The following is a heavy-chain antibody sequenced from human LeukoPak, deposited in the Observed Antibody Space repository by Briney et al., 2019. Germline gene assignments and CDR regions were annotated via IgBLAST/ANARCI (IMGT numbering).Heavy chain of an antibody. D-gene: IGHD3-10*01. CDR1: GYTFSDYY. CDR2: INPNSGGT. J-gene: IGHJ4*02. V-gene: IGHV1-2*02. CDR3: ATEGKMVRGVFTDY. Sequence: ASVKVSCKASGYTFSDYYMHWVRQAPGQGLEWMGWINPNSGGTNYAQKFQGRVTMTADTSTDTAYMELSSLRSEDTAVYYCATEGKMVRGVFTDYWGQGTLVTVSS.